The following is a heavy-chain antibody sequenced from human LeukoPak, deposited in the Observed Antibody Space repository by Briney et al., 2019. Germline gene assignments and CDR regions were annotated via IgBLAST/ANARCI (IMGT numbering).Heavy chain of an antibody. Sequence: GGSLRLSCAASGFTFSSYSMNWVRQAPGKGLEGVSYISSSSSTIYYADSVKGRFTISRDNSKNTLYLQMNSLRAEDTAVYYCARPSSYYYDSSGYPPPGYWGQGTLVTVSS. CDR2: ISSSSSTI. V-gene: IGHV3-48*01. J-gene: IGHJ4*02. CDR1: GFTFSSYS. D-gene: IGHD3-22*01. CDR3: ARPSSYYYDSSGYPPPGY.